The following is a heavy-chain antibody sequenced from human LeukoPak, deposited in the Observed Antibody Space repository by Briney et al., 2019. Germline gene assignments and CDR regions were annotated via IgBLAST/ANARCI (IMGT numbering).Heavy chain of an antibody. D-gene: IGHD3-10*01. Sequence: GGSLRLSCSASGFTFSSYAMHWVRQALGKGLEYVSAISSNGGSTYYADSVKGRFTISRDNSKNTLYLQMSSLRAEDTAVYYCVTSITMVRGVIGAFDYWGQGTLVTVSS. CDR2: ISSNGGST. V-gene: IGHV3-64D*06. CDR1: GFTFSSYA. CDR3: VTSITMVRGVIGAFDY. J-gene: IGHJ4*02.